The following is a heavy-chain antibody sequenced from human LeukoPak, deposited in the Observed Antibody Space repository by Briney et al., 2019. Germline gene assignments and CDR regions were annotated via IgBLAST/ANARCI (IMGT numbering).Heavy chain of an antibody. Sequence: PGGSLRLSCAASGFTFSSYAMSWVRQAPGKGLEWVSAISGSGGSTYYADSVKGRFTISRDNSKNTLYLQMNSLRAEDTAVYYRAKATTAGYSSSWYVYWGQGTLVTVSS. J-gene: IGHJ4*02. D-gene: IGHD6-13*01. V-gene: IGHV3-23*01. CDR1: GFTFSSYA. CDR2: ISGSGGST. CDR3: AKATTAGYSSSWYVY.